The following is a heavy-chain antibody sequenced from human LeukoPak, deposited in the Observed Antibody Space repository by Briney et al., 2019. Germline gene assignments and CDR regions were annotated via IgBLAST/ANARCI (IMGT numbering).Heavy chain of an antibody. J-gene: IGHJ5*02. CDR2: LYNSGNT. Sequence: PSEALSLTCTVSGDSISSYYWTWIRLPPGKGQGWLGYLYNSGNTNYNPSLKSRVTMSVDTSKNQFSLRLTSVTAADTAVYYCARGRLTTPNWFGPWGQGILVTVSS. D-gene: IGHD1/OR15-1a*01. V-gene: IGHV4-59*01. CDR3: ARGRLTTPNWFGP. CDR1: GDSISSYY.